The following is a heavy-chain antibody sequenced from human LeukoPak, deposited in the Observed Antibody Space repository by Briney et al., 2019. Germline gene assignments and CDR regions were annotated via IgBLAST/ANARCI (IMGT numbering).Heavy chain of an antibody. D-gene: IGHD3-22*01. CDR3: ARAGAYDSLIS. Sequence: SETLSLTCTVSGGSINSGSFYWGWIRQPPGKGLEWIASICSSGNTYYNPSLKSRVTISGDTSKNQFSLKLSSVTAADTALYYCARAGAYDSLISWGQGTLVTVSS. J-gene: IGHJ5*02. V-gene: IGHV4-39*07. CDR1: GGSINSGSFY. CDR2: ICSSGNT.